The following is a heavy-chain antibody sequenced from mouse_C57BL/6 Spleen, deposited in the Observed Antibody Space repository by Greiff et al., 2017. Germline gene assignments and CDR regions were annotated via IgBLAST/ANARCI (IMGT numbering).Heavy chain of an antibody. J-gene: IGHJ2*01. V-gene: IGHV5-17*01. Sequence: EVHLVESGGGLVKPGGSLKLSCAASGFTFSDYGMHWVRQAPEKGLEWVAYISSGSSTIYYADPVKGRFTISRDNAKNTLFLQMTSLRSEDTAMYYCAREFSTTVVYFDYWGQGTTLTVSS. CDR3: AREFSTTVVYFDY. D-gene: IGHD1-1*01. CDR1: GFTFSDYG. CDR2: ISSGSSTI.